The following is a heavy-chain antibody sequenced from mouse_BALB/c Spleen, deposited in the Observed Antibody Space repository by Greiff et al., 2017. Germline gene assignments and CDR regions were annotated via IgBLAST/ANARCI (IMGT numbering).Heavy chain of an antibody. D-gene: IGHD2-3*01. CDR3: NAMGYDGYYEGGLAY. J-gene: IGHJ3*01. Sequence: VQLQQSGAELVRSGASVKLSCTASGFNIKDYYMHWVKQRPEQGLEWIGWIDPENGDTEYAPKFQGKATMTADTSSNTAYLQLSSLTSEDTAVYYYNAMGYDGYYEGGLAYWGQGTLVTVSA. CDR1: GFNIKDYY. CDR2: IDPENGDT. V-gene: IGHV14-4*02.